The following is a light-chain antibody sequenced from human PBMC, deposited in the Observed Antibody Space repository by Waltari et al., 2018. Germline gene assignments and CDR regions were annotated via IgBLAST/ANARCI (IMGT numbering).Light chain of an antibody. Sequence: SASVGDTVTITCRASQGISSSLAWYQQKPGRAPKRLIYDASTLQSGVPSRFSGSGSGTDFTLTISSLQPEEFGTYDCRLHNRRPLAVGGGTKVGIE. J-gene: IGKJ4*01. V-gene: IGKV1-13*02. CDR1: QGISSS. CDR3: RLHNRRPLA. CDR2: DAS.